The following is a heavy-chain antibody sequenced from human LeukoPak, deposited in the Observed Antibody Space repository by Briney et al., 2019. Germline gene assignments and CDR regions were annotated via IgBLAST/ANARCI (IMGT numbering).Heavy chain of an antibody. CDR1: EFSVGSNY. D-gene: IGHD3-10*01. CDR2: ISNSGSTI. CDR3: VRGSGRGSNYGDH. J-gene: IGHJ5*02. Sequence: GGSLRLSCAASEFSVGSNYMTWVRQAPGKGLEWVSYISNSGSTIYYADSVKGRFTISRDNSKNTLYLQMNSLRPEDTAVYYCVRGSGRGSNYGDHWGQGTLVTVSS. V-gene: IGHV3-48*01.